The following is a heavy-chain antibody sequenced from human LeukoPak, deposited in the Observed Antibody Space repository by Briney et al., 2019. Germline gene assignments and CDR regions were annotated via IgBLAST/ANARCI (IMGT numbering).Heavy chain of an antibody. CDR2: ISDNSDRT. CDR1: GFTFASYA. D-gene: IGHD3/OR15-3a*01. CDR3: AKVVTWTYFDY. J-gene: IGHJ4*02. Sequence: PGGSLRLSCAASGFTFASYAMSWVRQALGKGLDWVSSISDNSDRTYYADAVKGRFTISRDNSKNTLYLQMNTLRADDTAVYYCAKVVTWTYFDYWGQGILVTVSS. V-gene: IGHV3-23*01.